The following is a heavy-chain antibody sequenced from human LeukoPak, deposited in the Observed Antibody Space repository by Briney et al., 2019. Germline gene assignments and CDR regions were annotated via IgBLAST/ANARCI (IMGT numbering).Heavy chain of an antibody. V-gene: IGHV1-2*02. CDR2: VNPKSGVT. Sequence: GASVKVSCKASGYTLIVYYIHWVRQAPGQGLEWMGSVNPKSGVTDYAQKFQGRVTMTRDRSISTAYMELNRLTSDDTAVYYCARASFWESPINWFAPWGQGTLVTVSS. D-gene: IGHD3-16*01. CDR3: ARASFWESPINWFAP. J-gene: IGHJ5*02. CDR1: GYTLIVYY.